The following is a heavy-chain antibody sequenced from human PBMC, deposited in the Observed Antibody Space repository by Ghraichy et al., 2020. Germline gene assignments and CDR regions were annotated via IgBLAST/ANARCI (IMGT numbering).Heavy chain of an antibody. CDR1: GGSISSYY. Sequence: SETLSLTCTASGGSISSYYWSWIRQPPGKGLEWIGYIYYSGSTNYNPSLKSRVTISVDTSKNQFSLKLSSVTAADTAVYYCARVGGGYDFWSGYYTGTHEYYVDYWGQGTLVTVSS. D-gene: IGHD3-3*01. CDR3: ARVGGGYDFWSGYYTGTHEYYVDY. V-gene: IGHV4-59*01. CDR2: IYYSGST. J-gene: IGHJ4*02.